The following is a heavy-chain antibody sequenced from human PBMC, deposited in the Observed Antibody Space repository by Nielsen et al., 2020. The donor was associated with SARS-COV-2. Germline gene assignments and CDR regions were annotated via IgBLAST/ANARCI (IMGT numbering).Heavy chain of an antibody. J-gene: IGHJ3*01. D-gene: IGHD2-15*01. Sequence: GESLKISCAASGFAFSGYSMNWVRQAPGKGLEWVAYISQTSNYIRYAASVKGRFSISRNWNTLDLQMDSLRGDDTAVYYCARSGYCNGGTCYDGFDVWGQGTPVSVSS. CDR1: GFAFSGYS. CDR3: ARSGYCNGGTCYDGFDV. CDR2: ISQTSNYI. V-gene: IGHV3-21*05.